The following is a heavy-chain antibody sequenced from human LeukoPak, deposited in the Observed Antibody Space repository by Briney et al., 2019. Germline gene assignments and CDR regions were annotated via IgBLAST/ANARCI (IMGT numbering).Heavy chain of an antibody. D-gene: IGHD3-10*01. V-gene: IGHV3-30*18. J-gene: IGHJ4*02. CDR2: ISYDGSNK. CDR3: AKDQGRGVIIEALNY. CDR1: GFTFSSYG. Sequence: GGSLRLSCAASGFTFSSYGMHWVRQAPGKGLEWVAVISYDGSNKYYADSVKGRFTISRDNSKNTLYLQMNSLRAEDTAVYYCAKDQGRGVIIEALNYWGQGTLVTVSS.